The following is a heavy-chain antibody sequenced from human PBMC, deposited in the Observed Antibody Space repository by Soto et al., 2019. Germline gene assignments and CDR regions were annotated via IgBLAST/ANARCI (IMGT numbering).Heavy chain of an antibody. Sequence: ASVKVSCKASGYTFTSYAMHWVRQAPGQRLEWMGWINAGNGNTKYSRKFQGRVTITADKSTSTAYMELSSLRSEDTAVYYCARESYSSGWTAFDYWGQGTLVTVSS. CDR3: ARESYSSGWTAFDY. CDR1: GYTFTSYA. V-gene: IGHV1-3*01. D-gene: IGHD6-19*01. J-gene: IGHJ4*02. CDR2: INAGNGNT.